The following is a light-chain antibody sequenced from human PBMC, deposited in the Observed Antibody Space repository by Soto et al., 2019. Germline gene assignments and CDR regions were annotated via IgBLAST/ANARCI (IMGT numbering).Light chain of an antibody. V-gene: IGLV2-14*01. CDR2: DLS. CDR3: SSYTSTTTVWV. Sequence: QSALTQPASVSGSPGQSITISCTGASTDVGGYKFLSWYQQHPGKAPKLIIFDLSNRPSGVSNRFSGSKSGNAASLTISGLQPEDEAYYYCSSYTSTTTVWVFGGGTKVTVL. CDR1: STDVGGYKF. J-gene: IGLJ3*02.